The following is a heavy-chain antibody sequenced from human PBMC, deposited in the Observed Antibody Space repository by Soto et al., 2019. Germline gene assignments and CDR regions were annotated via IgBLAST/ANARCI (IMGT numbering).Heavy chain of an antibody. J-gene: IGHJ4*02. Sequence: QITLNEAGPTQVKPRQTLTLTCTISGFPLTTSGVGVGWIRQSLGKAPEWLALIYWDDDKRYSPSLKSRLTITKATSKIQGGLKMADLDPADTATYSCAHRVLRTVFGLVTSTAIYFDFWGLGILVAVSS. CDR2: IYWDDDK. V-gene: IGHV2-5*02. D-gene: IGHD3-3*01. CDR1: GFPLTTSGVG. CDR3: AHRVLRTVFGLVTSTAIYFDF.